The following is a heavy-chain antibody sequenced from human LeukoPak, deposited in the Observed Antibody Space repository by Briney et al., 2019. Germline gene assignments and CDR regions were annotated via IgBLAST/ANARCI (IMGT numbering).Heavy chain of an antibody. CDR1: GFKFNGKW. CDR2: INQEGSEK. J-gene: IGHJ4*02. V-gene: IGHV3-7*01. CDR3: ADPPSDY. Sequence: GGPLRLSCATSGFKFNGKWMMWVRQAPGKGLEWVANINQEGSEKYYLDSVTGRFTISRDSAESSLYPQMSGLRVEDSAVYYCADPPSDYWGQGTLVAVSS.